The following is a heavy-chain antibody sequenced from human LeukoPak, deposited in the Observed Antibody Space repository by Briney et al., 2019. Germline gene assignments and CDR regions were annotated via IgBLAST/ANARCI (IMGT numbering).Heavy chain of an antibody. V-gene: IGHV4-30-2*01. CDR2: IYHSGST. Sequence: SETLSLTRAVSGGSISSGGYSWSWIRQPPGKGLEWIGYIYHSGSTYYNPSLKSRATISVDRSKNQFSLKLSSVTAADTAVYYCARAGSGYYNDAFDIWGQGTMVTVSS. CDR1: GGSISSGGYS. D-gene: IGHD3-22*01. J-gene: IGHJ3*02. CDR3: ARAGSGYYNDAFDI.